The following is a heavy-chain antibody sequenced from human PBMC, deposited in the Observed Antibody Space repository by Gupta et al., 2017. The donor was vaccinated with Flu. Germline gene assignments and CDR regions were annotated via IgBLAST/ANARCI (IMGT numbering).Heavy chain of an antibody. J-gene: IGHJ6*02. CDR2: ISSSSSYI. D-gene: IGHD6-13*01. Sequence: EVQLVESGGGLVKPGGSLRLSCAASGFTFGSSRMNWARRPPGKGLEWVSSISSSSSYIYYADSVKGRFTISRDNAKNSLYLQMNSLRAEDTAVYYCARATTDPRKGIAAAGTFFYYYYGMDVWGQGTTVTVSS. CDR1: GFTFGSSR. V-gene: IGHV3-21*01. CDR3: ARATTDPRKGIAAAGTFFYYYYGMDV.